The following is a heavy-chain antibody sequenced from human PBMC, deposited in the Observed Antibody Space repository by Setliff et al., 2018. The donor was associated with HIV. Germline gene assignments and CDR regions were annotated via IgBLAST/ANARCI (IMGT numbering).Heavy chain of an antibody. CDR2: FDPQYDKT. J-gene: IGHJ4*02. CDR3: AREEMSMWLPEYFFDF. Sequence: ASVKVSCKVSGYTLTELSIHWVRQAPGKGLEWMGGFDPQYDKTFYAQKFQGRVTFTGDTSASTTYMELSSLRSEDTAVYYCAREEMSMWLPEYFFDFWGQGTLVTVSS. D-gene: IGHD5-12*01. V-gene: IGHV1-24*01. CDR1: GYTLTELS.